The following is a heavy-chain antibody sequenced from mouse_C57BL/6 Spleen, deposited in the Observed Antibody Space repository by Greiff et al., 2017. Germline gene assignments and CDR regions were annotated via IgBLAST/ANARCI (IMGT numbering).Heavy chain of an antibody. Sequence: QVQLKESGPGLVQPSQSLSITCTVSGFSLTSYGVHWVRQSPGKGLEWLGVIWSGGSTDYNAAFISRLSISKDNSKSQVFFKMNSLQADDTAIYYCARFITTVVATRNAMDYWGQGTSVTVSS. CDR2: IWSGGST. V-gene: IGHV2-2*01. D-gene: IGHD1-1*01. CDR3: ARFITTVVATRNAMDY. CDR1: GFSLTSYG. J-gene: IGHJ4*01.